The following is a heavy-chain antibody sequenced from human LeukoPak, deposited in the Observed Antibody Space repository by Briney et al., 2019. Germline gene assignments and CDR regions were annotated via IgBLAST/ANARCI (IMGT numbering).Heavy chain of an antibody. J-gene: IGHJ4*02. CDR3: ARVVSENSGYQGY. D-gene: IGHD3-22*01. CDR1: GSTFSDYY. CDR2: ISTSGSTI. V-gene: IGHV3-11*04. Sequence: GGSLRLSCAASGSTFSDYYMSWIRQSPGNGLEWVSYISTSGSTIYYADSVKGRFTVSRDNAKNSLFLQMNSLRAEDTAVHYCARVVSENSGYQGYWSQGTLVTVSS.